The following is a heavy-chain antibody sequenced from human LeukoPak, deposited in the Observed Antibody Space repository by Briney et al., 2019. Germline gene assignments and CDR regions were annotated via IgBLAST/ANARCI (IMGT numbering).Heavy chain of an antibody. CDR2: IYRGDSDN. CDR3: ARRRDIVSTATGTSGPADY. J-gene: IGHJ4*02. D-gene: IGHD5/OR15-5a*01. Sequence: GEPLKISCQGSGYSFTDYWIGCGRHMAGKGLEWMVIIYRGDSDNRYSPSFQGQVTISADKSITPAYLQWSSLKASDTAMYYCARRRDIVSTATGTSGPADYWGQGTLVTVSS. V-gene: IGHV5-51*01. CDR1: GYSFTDYW.